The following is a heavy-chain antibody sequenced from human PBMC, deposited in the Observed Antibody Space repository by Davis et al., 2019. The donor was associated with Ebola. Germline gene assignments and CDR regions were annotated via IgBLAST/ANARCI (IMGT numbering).Heavy chain of an antibody. J-gene: IGHJ5*02. CDR3: VRDLEEQLVSNWFDP. Sequence: PGGSLRLSCAASGFTFSSYAMHWVRQAPGKGLEWVAVISYDGSNKYYADSVKGRFTISRDNSKNTLYLQMNSLRAEDTAVYHCVRDLEEQLVSNWFDPWGQGTLVTVSS. V-gene: IGHV3-30-3*01. D-gene: IGHD6-6*01. CDR1: GFTFSSYA. CDR2: ISYDGSNK.